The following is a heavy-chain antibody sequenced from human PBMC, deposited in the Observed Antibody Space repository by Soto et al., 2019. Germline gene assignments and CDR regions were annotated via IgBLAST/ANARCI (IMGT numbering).Heavy chain of an antibody. Sequence: GGSLRLSCAASGFTFSSYAMSWVRQAPGKGLEWVSAISGSGGSTYYADSVKGRFTISRDNSKNTLYLQMNSLRAEDTAVYYCAKDLFPYHDFWSGYRERSYYYYGMDVWGQGTTVTVSS. J-gene: IGHJ6*02. CDR2: ISGSGGST. CDR3: AKDLFPYHDFWSGYRERSYYYYGMDV. D-gene: IGHD3-3*01. V-gene: IGHV3-23*01. CDR1: GFTFSSYA.